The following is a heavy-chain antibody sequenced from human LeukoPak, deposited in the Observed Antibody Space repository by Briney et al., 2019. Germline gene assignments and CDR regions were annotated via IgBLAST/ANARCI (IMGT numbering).Heavy chain of an antibody. V-gene: IGHV4-59*12. J-gene: IGHJ4*02. D-gene: IGHD6-19*01. CDR1: GGSISDFY. CDR3: ARRMSVSSSGRKGDFDY. Sequence: SETLSLTCTVSGGSISDFYWSWIRQPPGEGLEWIGFIYYSGSTNYNPSLKSRVTISVDTSKNQFSLKLSSVAAADTAVYYCARRMSVSSSGRKGDFDYWGQGTLVTVSS. CDR2: IYYSGST.